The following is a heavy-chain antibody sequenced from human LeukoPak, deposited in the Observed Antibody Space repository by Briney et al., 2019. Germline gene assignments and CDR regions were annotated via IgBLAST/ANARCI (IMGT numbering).Heavy chain of an antibody. J-gene: IGHJ3*01. CDR3: AKVQSDIVGAMFFAFDV. Sequence: PGGSLRPSCGVSGFTFNSYSMNWVRQAPGKGLECVASIIGSGSEMFYADSLKGRFTISRDNSENSLYLQMNSLRVEDTAVYYCAKVQSDIVGAMFFAFDVWGQGTMVSVSS. V-gene: IGHV3-21*06. D-gene: IGHD1-26*01. CDR2: IIGSGSEM. CDR1: GFTFNSYS.